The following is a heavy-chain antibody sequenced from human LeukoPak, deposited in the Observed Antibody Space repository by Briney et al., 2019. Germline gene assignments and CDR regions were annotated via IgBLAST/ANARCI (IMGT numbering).Heavy chain of an antibody. Sequence: SETLSLTCAVYGGSFSGYYWSWIRQPPGKGLEWIGEINHSGSTNYNPSLKSRVTISVDTSKNQFSLKLSSVTAADTAVYYCARGCGVSSWFKWFDPWGQGTLVTVSS. D-gene: IGHD6-13*01. V-gene: IGHV4-34*01. J-gene: IGHJ5*02. CDR2: INHSGST. CDR3: ARGCGVSSWFKWFDP. CDR1: GGSFSGYY.